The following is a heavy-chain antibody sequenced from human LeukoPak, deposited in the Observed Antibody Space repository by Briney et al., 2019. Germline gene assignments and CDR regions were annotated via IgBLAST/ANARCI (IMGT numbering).Heavy chain of an antibody. CDR1: GGSFSNYY. J-gene: IGHJ4*02. Sequence: SETLSLTCAVYGGSFSNYYWGWIRQSPASGLGWIGEVNHRGTTNYSPSLKSRVIISVDSSKNQFSLKMTSVTAADTAVYYCTREWSSGYYSDYWGQGILVTVSS. V-gene: IGHV4-34*01. CDR3: TREWSSGYYSDY. CDR2: VNHRGTT. D-gene: IGHD3-22*01.